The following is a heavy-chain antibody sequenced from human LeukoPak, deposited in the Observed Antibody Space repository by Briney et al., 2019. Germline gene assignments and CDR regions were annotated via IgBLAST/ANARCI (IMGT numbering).Heavy chain of an antibody. Sequence: PGGSQRLSCAASGFTFSSYAMSWVRQAPGKGLEWVSAISGSGGSTYYADSVKGRFTISRDNSKNTLYLQMNSLRAEDTAVYYCAKDRVARSGSAYYFDYWGQGTLVTVSS. V-gene: IGHV3-23*01. CDR1: GFTFSSYA. CDR3: AKDRVARSGSAYYFDY. J-gene: IGHJ4*02. D-gene: IGHD1-26*01. CDR2: ISGSGGST.